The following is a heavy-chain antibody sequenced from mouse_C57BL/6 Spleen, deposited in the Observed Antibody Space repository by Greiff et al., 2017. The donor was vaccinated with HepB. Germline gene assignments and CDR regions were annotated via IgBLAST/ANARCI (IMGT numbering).Heavy chain of an antibody. CDR1: GFTFSSYA. Sequence: DVHLVESGGGLVKPGGSLKLSCAASGFTFSSYAMSWVRQTPEKRLEWVATISDGGSYTYYPDNVKGRFTISRDNAKNNLYLQMSHLKSEDTAMYYCARDNDYDWDYWGQGTTLTVSS. CDR3: ARDNDYDWDY. V-gene: IGHV5-4*01. CDR2: ISDGGSYT. D-gene: IGHD2-4*01. J-gene: IGHJ2*01.